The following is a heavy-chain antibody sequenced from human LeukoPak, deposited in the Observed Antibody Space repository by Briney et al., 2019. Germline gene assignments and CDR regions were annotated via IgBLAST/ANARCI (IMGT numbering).Heavy chain of an antibody. CDR1: GYTFTGYY. D-gene: IGHD6-19*01. J-gene: IGHJ1*01. CDR2: MNPNSGNT. V-gene: IGHV1-8*03. CDR3: ARGGPVAATHKYFQH. Sequence: GASVKVSCKASGYTFTGYYMHWVRQATGQGLEWMGWMNPNSGNTGYAQKFQGRVTITRNTSISTAYMELSSLRSEDTAVYYCARGGPVAATHKYFQHWGQGTLVTVSS.